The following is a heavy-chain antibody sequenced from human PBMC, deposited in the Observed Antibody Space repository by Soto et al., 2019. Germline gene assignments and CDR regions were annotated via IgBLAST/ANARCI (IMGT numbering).Heavy chain of an antibody. V-gene: IGHV3-11*01. CDR2: ISGSGDII. CDR3: ARAYGSGVGAVKG. J-gene: IGHJ3*01. Sequence: GGSLRLSCAASGFTFSDYYMSWIRQAPGKGLEWISYISGSGDIIYYADSMKGRFTISRDNAKNSLFLEMNSLRADDTATYYCARAYGSGVGAVKGWGQRTVVTVSS. CDR1: GFTFSDYY. D-gene: IGHD2-2*03.